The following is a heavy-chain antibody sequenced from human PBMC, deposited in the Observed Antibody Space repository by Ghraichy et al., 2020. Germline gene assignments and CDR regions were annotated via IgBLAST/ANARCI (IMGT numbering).Heavy chain of an antibody. CDR2: VSVSSGKT. J-gene: IGHJ6*03. V-gene: IGHV1-18*01. Sequence: ASVKVSCKASGYTFSSYGISWVRQAPGQGLEWMGWVSVSSGKTNYAQKFQGRVTMTTDTSTSTAYMELRGLTSDDTAVYFCARDSADHSYSYSYMDAWGRGTTVAVSS. CDR3: ARDSADHSYSYSYMDA. CDR1: GYTFSSYG.